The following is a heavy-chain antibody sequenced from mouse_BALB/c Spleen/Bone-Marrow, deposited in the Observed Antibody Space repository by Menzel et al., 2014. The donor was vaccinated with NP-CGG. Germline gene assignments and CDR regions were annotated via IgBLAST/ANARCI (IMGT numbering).Heavy chain of an antibody. Sequence: DVMLVESGGGLVQPGGSLKLSCAASGFTFSSYGMSWVRQTPDKRLELVATINSNGGSTYYPDSVKGRFTISRDNAKNTLYLQMSSLKSEDTAMYYCARERDGYFRVAMDCWGQGTSVTVSS. CDR1: GFTFSSYG. J-gene: IGHJ4*01. D-gene: IGHD2-3*01. V-gene: IGHV5-6-3*01. CDR2: INSNGGST. CDR3: ARERDGYFRVAMDC.